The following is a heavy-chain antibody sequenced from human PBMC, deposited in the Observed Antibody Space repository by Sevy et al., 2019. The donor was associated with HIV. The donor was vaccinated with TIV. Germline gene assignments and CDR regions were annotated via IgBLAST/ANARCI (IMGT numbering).Heavy chain of an antibody. CDR2: IKQDESEK. CDR3: ARGNSGSFDY. CDR1: GFSFSSYW. D-gene: IGHD3-22*01. J-gene: IGHJ4*02. V-gene: IGHV3-7*04. Sequence: GGCLRLSCAASGFSFSSYWMHWVRQAPGKGLEWVANIKQDESEKYYVASVKGRFTISIDNAKNSVYLQMNSLRPEDTAIYYCARGNSGSFDYWGQGTLVTVSS.